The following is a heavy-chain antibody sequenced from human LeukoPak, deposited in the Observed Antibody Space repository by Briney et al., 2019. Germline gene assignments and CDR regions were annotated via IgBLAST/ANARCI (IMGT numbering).Heavy chain of an antibody. Sequence: ASVKVSCKASGYTFTSYSMNWVRQAPGQGLEWMGLINTNTGNPTYAQGFTGRFVFSLDTSVSTAYLQSSSLKAEDTAVYYFARKTSSSWSYYYYYYMDVWGKGTTVTVSS. D-gene: IGHD6-13*01. V-gene: IGHV7-4-1*02. CDR1: GYTFTSYS. J-gene: IGHJ6*03. CDR2: INTNTGNP. CDR3: ARKTSSSWSYYYYYYMDV.